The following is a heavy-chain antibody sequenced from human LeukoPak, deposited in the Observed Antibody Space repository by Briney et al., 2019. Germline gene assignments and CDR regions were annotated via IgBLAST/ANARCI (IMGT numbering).Heavy chain of an antibody. Sequence: KRSETLSLTCAVYDGSFSGYYWSWIRQPPGKGLEWIGEINHSGSTNYNPSLKSRVTISVDTSKNQFSLKLSSVTAADTAVYYCASSPVTTSASRRYYFDYWGQGTLVTVSS. CDR3: ASSPVTTSASRRYYFDY. D-gene: IGHD4-17*01. CDR1: DGSFSGYY. V-gene: IGHV4-34*01. J-gene: IGHJ4*02. CDR2: INHSGST.